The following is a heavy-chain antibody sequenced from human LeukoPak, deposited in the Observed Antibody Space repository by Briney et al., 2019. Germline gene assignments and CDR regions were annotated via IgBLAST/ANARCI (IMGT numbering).Heavy chain of an antibody. J-gene: IGHJ4*02. CDR1: GGSVNSGSYY. CDR2: INHSGST. V-gene: IGHV4-39*01. Sequence: SETLSLTCTVSGGSVNSGSYYWSWIRQPPGKGLEWIGEINHSGSTNYNPSLKSRVTISVDTSKNQFSLKLSSVTAADTAIYYCQSRFLEWLLDYWGQGTLVTVSS. CDR3: QSRFLEWLLDY. D-gene: IGHD3-3*01.